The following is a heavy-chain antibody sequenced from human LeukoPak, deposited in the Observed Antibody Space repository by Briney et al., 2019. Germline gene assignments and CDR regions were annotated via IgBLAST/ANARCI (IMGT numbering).Heavy chain of an antibody. J-gene: IGHJ4*02. CDR1: GFTFSSYG. Sequence: GRSLRLSCAASGFTFSSYGMHWVRQAPGKGLEWVAVISYDGSNKYYADSVKGRFTISRDNSKNTLYLQMNSLRAEDTAVYYCAKDLTGYKLYYFDYWGQGTLVTVSS. CDR3: AKDLTGYKLYYFDY. D-gene: IGHD5-24*01. CDR2: ISYDGSNK. V-gene: IGHV3-30*18.